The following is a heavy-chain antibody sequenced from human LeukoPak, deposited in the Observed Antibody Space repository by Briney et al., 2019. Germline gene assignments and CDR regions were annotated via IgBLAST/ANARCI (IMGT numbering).Heavy chain of an antibody. J-gene: IGHJ4*02. CDR3: AREGLRNVHNPLGY. CDR1: GGSLSGYY. CDR2: IKQSERT. D-gene: IGHD5-24*01. V-gene: IGHV4-34*01. Sequence: SETLSLTCAVYGGSLSGYYWTWVRQPPGKGLEWIGEIKQSERTNYNPSLKSRVTISIDTSKNQFSLKLTSVTAADTAVYYCAREGLRNVHNPLGYWGQGTPVTLPS.